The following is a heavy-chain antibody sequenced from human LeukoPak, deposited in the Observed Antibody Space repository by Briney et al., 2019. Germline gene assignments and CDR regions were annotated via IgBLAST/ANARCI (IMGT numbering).Heavy chain of an antibody. J-gene: IGHJ4*02. CDR1: GYSISSGYY. V-gene: IGHV4-38-2*02. CDR3: ARVQRDFWSGYYVI. D-gene: IGHD3-3*01. Sequence: SETLSLTCTVSGYSISSGYYWGWIRQPPGKGLEWIGSFYDSGNTYYNPSLKSRVTISVDTSKNQFSLKVRSVTAADTAVYYCARVQRDFWSGYYVIWGQGILVTVSS. CDR2: FYDSGNT.